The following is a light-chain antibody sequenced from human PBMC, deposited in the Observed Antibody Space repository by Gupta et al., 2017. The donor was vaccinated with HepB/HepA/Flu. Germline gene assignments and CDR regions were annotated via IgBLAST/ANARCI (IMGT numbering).Light chain of an antibody. CDR3: QQRSNLPLCS. J-gene: IGKJ2*04. Sequence: EIVSTQSLATLSFSTGDRATLYCRASQSVSTYLAWYQQKPGQAPRLLIYDASNRASGIPDRFSGSGSETDFTLTISRLEPEDFATYYCQQRSNLPLCSFGQGTKLE. V-gene: IGKV3-11*01. CDR1: QSVSTY. CDR2: DAS.